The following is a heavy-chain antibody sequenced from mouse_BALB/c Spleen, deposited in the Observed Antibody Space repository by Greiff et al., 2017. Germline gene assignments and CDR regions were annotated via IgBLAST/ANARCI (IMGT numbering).Heavy chain of an antibody. J-gene: IGHJ3*01. CDR3: ARRDGSWFAY. V-gene: IGHV5-12-1*01. D-gene: IGHD2-3*01. CDR2: ISSGGGST. CDR1: GFAFSSYD. Sequence: DVKLVESGGGLVKPGGSLKLSCAASGFAFSSYDMSWVRQTPEKRLEWVAYISSGGGSTYYPDTVKGRFTISRDNAKNTLYLQMSSLKSEDTAMYYCARRDGSWFAYWGQGTLVTVSA.